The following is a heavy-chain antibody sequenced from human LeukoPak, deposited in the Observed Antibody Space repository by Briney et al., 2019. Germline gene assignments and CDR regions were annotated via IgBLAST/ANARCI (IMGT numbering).Heavy chain of an antibody. J-gene: IGHJ4*02. D-gene: IGHD6-19*01. Sequence: GESLKISCKGSGYSFTTYWIGWVRQMPGKGLERMGIIYPGDSDTRYSPSFQGQVTISADKSISTAYLQWSSLKASDTAMYYCARHSSGLLTGQNPFDYWGQGTLVTVSS. CDR3: ARHSSGLLTGQNPFDY. CDR1: GYSFTTYW. CDR2: IYPGDSDT. V-gene: IGHV5-51*01.